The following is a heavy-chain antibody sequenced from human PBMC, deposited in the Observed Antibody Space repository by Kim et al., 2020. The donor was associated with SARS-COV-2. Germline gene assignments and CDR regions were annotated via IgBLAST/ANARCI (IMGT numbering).Heavy chain of an antibody. CDR2: IYPGDSDT. CDR3: ARGPLYDFWSGPPYYYGMDV. CDR1: GYSFTSYW. V-gene: IGHV5-51*01. D-gene: IGHD3-3*01. J-gene: IGHJ6*02. Sequence: GESLKISCKGSGYSFTSYWIGWVRQMPGKGLEWMGIIYPGDSDTRYSPSFQGQVTISADKSISTAYLQWSSLKASDTAMYYCARGPLYDFWSGPPYYYGMDVWGQGTTVTVSS.